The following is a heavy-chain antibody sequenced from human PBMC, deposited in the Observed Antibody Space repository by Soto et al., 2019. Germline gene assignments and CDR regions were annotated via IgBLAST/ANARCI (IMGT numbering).Heavy chain of an antibody. V-gene: IGHV4-4*02. CDR1: SGSISSSNW. CDR2: IYHSGST. CDR3: ASLAKPHNWSARHYYYYYYMDV. Sequence: PSETLSLTCAVSSGSISSSNWWRWVRQPPRKGLEWIGEIYHSGSTNYNPSLKSRVTISVDKSKNRFSLKLSSVAAADTAVYYCASLAKPHNWSARHYYYYYYMDVWGKGTTVTISS. J-gene: IGHJ6*03. D-gene: IGHD1-20*01.